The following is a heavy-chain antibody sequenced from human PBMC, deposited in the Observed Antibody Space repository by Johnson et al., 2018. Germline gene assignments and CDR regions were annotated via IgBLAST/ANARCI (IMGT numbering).Heavy chain of an antibody. Sequence: VQSGGSLRLSCAASGFTFSSYAMSWVRQAPGKGLEWVSAISGSGGSTYYADSVKGRFTISRDNSKNTLYLQMNSLRAEDTAVYYCAKDRYDYGDYGDFQHWGQGTLVTVSS. J-gene: IGHJ1*01. CDR3: AKDRYDYGDYGDFQH. CDR1: GFTFSSYA. CDR2: ISGSGGST. V-gene: IGHV3-23*01. D-gene: IGHD4-17*01.